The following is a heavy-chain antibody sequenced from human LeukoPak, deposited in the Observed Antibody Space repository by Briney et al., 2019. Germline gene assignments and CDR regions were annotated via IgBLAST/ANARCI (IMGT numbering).Heavy chain of an antibody. CDR3: TRRGTEGYYSYHGMDV. J-gene: IGHJ6*02. Sequence: KTSETLSLTCTVSGGSISSYSYWSWIRLPPGKGLEWVGYIYHTGRTAYNPSLKSRVTISVDTSKNQFSLNLNSVTAADTAVYYCTRRGTEGYYSYHGMDVWGQGTTVTVSS. CDR1: GGSISSYSY. V-gene: IGHV4-59*08. CDR2: IYHTGRT.